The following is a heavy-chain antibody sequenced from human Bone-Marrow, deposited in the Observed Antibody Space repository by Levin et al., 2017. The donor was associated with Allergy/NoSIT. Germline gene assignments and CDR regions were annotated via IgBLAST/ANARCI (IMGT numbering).Heavy chain of an antibody. Sequence: LSLTCAASGFTFDRYTMHWVRQAPGKGLEWVSLIAWDGGSASYADSVRGRFTISRDNSKNSLHLQLNSLRTEDTALYFCAKEGAAPGNLEHLDSWGQGTRVTVAS. V-gene: IGHV3-43*01. D-gene: IGHD3-3*01. J-gene: IGHJ4*02. CDR2: IAWDGGSA. CDR1: GFTFDRYT. CDR3: AKEGAAPGNLEHLDS.